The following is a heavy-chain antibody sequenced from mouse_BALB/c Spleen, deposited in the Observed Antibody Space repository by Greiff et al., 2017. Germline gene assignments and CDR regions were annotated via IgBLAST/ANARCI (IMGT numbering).Heavy chain of an antibody. CDR1: GYTFTSYW. J-gene: IGHJ2*01. D-gene: IGHD2-10*02. Sequence: QVQLQQPGAELVKPGAPVKLSCKASGYTFTSYWMNWVKQRPGRGLEWIGRIDPSDSETHYNQKFKDKATLTVDKSSSTAYIQLSSLTSEDSAVYYCARRYGNYYFDYWGQGTTLTVSS. CDR2: IDPSDSET. CDR3: ARRYGNYYFDY. V-gene: IGHV1-69*02.